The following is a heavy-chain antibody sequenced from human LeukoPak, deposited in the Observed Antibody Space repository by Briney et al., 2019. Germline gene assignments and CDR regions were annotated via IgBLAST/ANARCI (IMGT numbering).Heavy chain of an antibody. CDR3: ARVAPYYYGSGSYTRYFQH. J-gene: IGHJ1*01. V-gene: IGHV4-34*01. Sequence: SETLSLTCAVYGGSFSGYYWSWIRQPPGKGLEWMGEINHSGSTNYNPSLKSRVTISVDTSKNQFSLKLSSVTAADTAVYYCARVAPYYYGSGSYTRYFQHWGQGTLVTVSS. D-gene: IGHD3-10*01. CDR2: INHSGST. CDR1: GGSFSGYY.